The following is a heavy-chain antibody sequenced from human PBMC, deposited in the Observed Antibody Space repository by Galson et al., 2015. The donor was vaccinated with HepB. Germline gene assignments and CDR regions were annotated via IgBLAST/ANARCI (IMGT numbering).Heavy chain of an antibody. Sequence: SVKVSCKASGGTFSSYAISWVRQAPGQGLEWMGGIIPIFGIANYAQKFQGRVTITADKSTSTAYMELSSLRSEDTAVYYCASPEYSSSSDFYNYYYYSGMDVWGQGTTVTVSS. V-gene: IGHV1-69*10. CDR1: GGTFSSYA. D-gene: IGHD6-6*01. CDR2: IIPIFGIA. CDR3: ASPEYSSSSDFYNYYYYSGMDV. J-gene: IGHJ6*02.